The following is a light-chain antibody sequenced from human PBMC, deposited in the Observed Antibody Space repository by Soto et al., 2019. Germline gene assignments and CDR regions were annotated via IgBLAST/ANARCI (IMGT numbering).Light chain of an antibody. Sequence: SSDIGGYNYVSWYQQHPGKAPKVLIYDVNQRPSGVPDRFSGSKSGNTASLTISGLQPEDEADYYCYSYAGDVTFVFGRGTKVTVL. CDR1: SSDIGGYNY. CDR2: DVN. J-gene: IGLJ1*01. V-gene: IGLV2-11*03. CDR3: YSYAGDVTFV.